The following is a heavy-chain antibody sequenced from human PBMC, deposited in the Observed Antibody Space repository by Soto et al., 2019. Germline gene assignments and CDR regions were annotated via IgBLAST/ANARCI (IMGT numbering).Heavy chain of an antibody. Sequence: EVQLVESGGGLIQPGGSLRLSCAVSGFTVSNNYMSWVRQAPGKGLEGVSVIYSGGYTAYGDSVKGRFTISRDNSKNTLYSQKNSRGAADRAVFFWAARGGGGGYWGQGTLVTVSS. D-gene: IGHD3-10*01. J-gene: IGHJ4*02. CDR2: IYSGGYT. V-gene: IGHV3-53*01. CDR1: GFTVSNNY. CDR3: AARGGGGGY.